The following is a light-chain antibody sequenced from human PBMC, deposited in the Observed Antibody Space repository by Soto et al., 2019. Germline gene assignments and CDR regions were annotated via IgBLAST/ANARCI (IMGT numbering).Light chain of an antibody. J-gene: IGKJ5*01. V-gene: IGKV2-30*02. Sequence: DVVITYSSRSLPFTLVHPASISCRSNQSLVHSDGIAYFSWFQQRPGRSPRRLIYKVSNRDSGVPARFSGSGSGTDFALKISRVEAEDVGVYYCMQGTHWPITFGQGTRLEIK. CDR1: QSLVHSDGIAY. CDR3: MQGTHWPIT. CDR2: KVS.